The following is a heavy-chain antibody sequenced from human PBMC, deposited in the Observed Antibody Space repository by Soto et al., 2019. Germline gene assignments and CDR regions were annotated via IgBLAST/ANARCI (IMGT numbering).Heavy chain of an antibody. CDR2: INPNSGGT. D-gene: IGHD3-10*01. V-gene: IGHV1-2*02. CDR3: ARVSKAMVRGVIIPFPLDY. Sequence: ASVKVSCKASGCTFTGYYMHWVRQAPGQGLEWMGWINPNSGGTNYAQKFQGRVTMTRDTSISTAYMELSRLRSDDTAVYYCARVSKAMVRGVIIPFPLDYWGQGTLVTVSS. J-gene: IGHJ4*02. CDR1: GCTFTGYY.